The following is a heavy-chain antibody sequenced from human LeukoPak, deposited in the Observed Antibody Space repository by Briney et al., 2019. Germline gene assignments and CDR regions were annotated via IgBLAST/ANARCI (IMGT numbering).Heavy chain of an antibody. J-gene: IGHJ4*02. CDR1: GYTFTSNY. CDR3: ARRLERWLQFGGVPEYYFDY. Sequence: GASVKVSCKAFGYTFTSNYMHWVRQAPGQGLEWMGWINPNSGGTNYAQKFQGRVTMTRDTSISTAYMELSRLRSDDTAVYYCARRLERWLQFGGVPEYYFDYWGQGTLVTVSS. CDR2: INPNSGGT. V-gene: IGHV1-2*02. D-gene: IGHD5-24*01.